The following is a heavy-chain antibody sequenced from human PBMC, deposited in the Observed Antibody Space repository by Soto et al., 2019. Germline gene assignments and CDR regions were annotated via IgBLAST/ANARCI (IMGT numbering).Heavy chain of an antibody. Sequence: NPSATLSLTCTVSGGSISSGDYYWSWIRQPPGKGLEWIGYIYYSGSTYYNPSLKSRVTISVDTSKDHFSLKLSSVTAADTAVYYCAAYSGSSRPYDGHDAFDIWGQGTMVT. V-gene: IGHV4-30-4*01. CDR2: IYYSGST. CDR1: GGSISSGDYY. CDR3: AAYSGSSRPYDGHDAFDI. D-gene: IGHD1-26*01. J-gene: IGHJ3*02.